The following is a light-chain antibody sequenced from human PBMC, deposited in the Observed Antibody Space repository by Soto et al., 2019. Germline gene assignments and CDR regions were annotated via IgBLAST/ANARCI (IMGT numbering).Light chain of an antibody. Sequence: EIVMTQSPATLSVSPGERATLSCRASQSVSSNLAWYQQKPGQAPRLLIYGASTRATGIPARFSGIRSATDFTLTISSLQSADFALYYCQQYNNWPPTFGQGTRLEIK. CDR1: QSVSSN. CDR3: QQYNNWPPT. CDR2: GAS. V-gene: IGKV3-15*01. J-gene: IGKJ5*01.